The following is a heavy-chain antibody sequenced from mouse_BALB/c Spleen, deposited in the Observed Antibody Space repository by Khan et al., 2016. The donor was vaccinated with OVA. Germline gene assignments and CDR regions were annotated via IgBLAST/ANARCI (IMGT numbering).Heavy chain of an antibody. CDR3: TRHGDVAWVTY. V-gene: IGHV1S135*01. J-gene: IGHJ3*01. CDR1: GYSFTTYY. CDR2: IDPFSGDT. D-gene: IGHD2-13*01. Sequence: EVKVVESGPELMKPGASVKISCKASGYSFTTYYIHWVMQSHGKSLEWIGYIDPFSGDTTYNQKFKGKATLTVDKSSSTAYIHLSNLTSEDSAVYFCTRHGDVAWVTYWGQGTLVTVSA.